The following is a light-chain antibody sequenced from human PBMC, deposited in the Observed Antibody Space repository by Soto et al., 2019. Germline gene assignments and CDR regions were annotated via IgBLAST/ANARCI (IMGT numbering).Light chain of an antibody. J-gene: IGKJ2*01. CDR1: HDITSY. CDR2: DAS. CDR3: QQSHSTPPT. V-gene: IGKV1-39*01. Sequence: DIQMTQSPSSLSASVGDRVTITCQASHDITSYLNWYQHKPGKAPKLLIYDASILEAGVPSRFSGSGSGTDFTLTIDNLQHEDSATYYCQQSHSTPPTFGPGTKLEIK.